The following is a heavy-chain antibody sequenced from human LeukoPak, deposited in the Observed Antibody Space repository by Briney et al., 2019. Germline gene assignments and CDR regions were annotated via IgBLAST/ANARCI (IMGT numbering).Heavy chain of an antibody. D-gene: IGHD4-17*01. V-gene: IGHV3-23*01. CDR1: GFTFGSYA. CDR2: ISGSGGST. CDR3: AKGPYGETNEYFQH. J-gene: IGHJ1*01. Sequence: ESGGSLRLSCAASGFTFGSYAMSWVRQAPGKGLGWVSAISGSGGSTYYADSVKGRFTISRDNSKNTLYLQMNSLRAEDTAVYYCAKGPYGETNEYFQHWGQGTLVTVSS.